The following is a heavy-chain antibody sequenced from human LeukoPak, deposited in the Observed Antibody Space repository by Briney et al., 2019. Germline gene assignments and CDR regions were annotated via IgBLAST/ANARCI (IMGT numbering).Heavy chain of an antibody. J-gene: IGHJ4*02. CDR1: GFTFDDYV. V-gene: IGHV3-9*01. D-gene: IGHD4-17*01. Sequence: GRSLRLSCAASGFTFDDYVMHWVRQAPGKGLEWVSGISWNSGNIGYADSVKGRFTVSRDNAKNSLYLQMNSLRPDDTALYYCAKDSNDYGDYGSDFDYWGQGTLVTVSS. CDR3: AKDSNDYGDYGSDFDY. CDR2: ISWNSGNI.